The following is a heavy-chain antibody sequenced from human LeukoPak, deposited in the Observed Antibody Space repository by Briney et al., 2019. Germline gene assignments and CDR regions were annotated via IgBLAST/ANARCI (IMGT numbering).Heavy chain of an antibody. Sequence: GASVKVSCKASGGTFNSYAITWVRQAPGQGLEWMGGIIPIFGTANYAQKFQGRVTITADESTSTAYMELSSLRSEDTAVYYCARRVTITIFGVVLPYYYYGMDVWGQGTTVTVSS. D-gene: IGHD3-3*01. V-gene: IGHV1-69*13. J-gene: IGHJ6*02. CDR3: ARRVTITIFGVVLPYYYYGMDV. CDR1: GGTFNSYA. CDR2: IIPIFGTA.